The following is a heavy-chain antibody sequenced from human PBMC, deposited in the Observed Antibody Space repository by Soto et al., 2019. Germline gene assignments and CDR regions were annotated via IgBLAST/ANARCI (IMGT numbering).Heavy chain of an antibody. CDR2: IYYSGST. CDR1: GGSVSSGTYY. Sequence: SETLSLTCTVSGGSVSSGTYYCSWIRQHPGKGLEWIGYIYYSGSTNYNPSLKSRVTISVDTSKNQFSLKLNSVTAAATAVYYRARVNPAHDAFNIWGRVTRVAV. V-gene: IGHV4-31*03. J-gene: IGHJ3*02. D-gene: IGHD2-2*01. CDR3: ARVNPAHDAFNI.